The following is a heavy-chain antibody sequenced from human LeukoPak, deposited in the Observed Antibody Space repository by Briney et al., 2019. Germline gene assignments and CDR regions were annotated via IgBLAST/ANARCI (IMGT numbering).Heavy chain of an antibody. V-gene: IGHV1-2*02. D-gene: IGHD6-19*01. Sequence: ASVKVSCKASGYSLTGYYVHWVRQAPGQGLECLGWINPNSGGTDFAQKFQGRVTMTSDTSISTAYMELSGLRSDDTAVYYCARGGIGWSFDYWGQGTLVTVSS. CDR1: GYSLTGYY. CDR2: INPNSGGT. J-gene: IGHJ4*02. CDR3: ARGGIGWSFDY.